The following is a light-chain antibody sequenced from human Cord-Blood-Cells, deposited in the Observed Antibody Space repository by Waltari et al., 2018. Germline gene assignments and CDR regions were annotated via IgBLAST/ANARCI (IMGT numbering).Light chain of an antibody. CDR3: CSYAGSSTYV. CDR1: SSDVGSYNL. CDR2: EGS. V-gene: IGLV2-23*01. Sequence: QSALTQPASVSGSPGQSITISCTGTSSDVGSYNLVSWYQQHQGKAPKLIIYEGSKLPSVVSNRFSVSKSGNTASLTISGLQAEDEADYYCCSYAGSSTYVFGTGTKVTVL. J-gene: IGLJ1*01.